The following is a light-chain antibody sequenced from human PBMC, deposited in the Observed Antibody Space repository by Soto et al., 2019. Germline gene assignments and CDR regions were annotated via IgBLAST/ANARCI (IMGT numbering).Light chain of an antibody. CDR2: EVS. CDR1: SSDVGSYNR. Sequence: QSALTQPPSVSGSPGQSVTISCTGTSSDVGSYNRVSWYQQPPGTAPKLMIYEVSNRPSGVPDRFSGSKSGNTASLTISGLQAEDEADYYCSSYTSSSTLRVFGTGTKLTVL. V-gene: IGLV2-18*02. CDR3: SSYTSSSTLRV. J-gene: IGLJ1*01.